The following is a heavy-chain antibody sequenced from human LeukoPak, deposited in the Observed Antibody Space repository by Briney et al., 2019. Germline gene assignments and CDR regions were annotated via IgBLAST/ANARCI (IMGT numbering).Heavy chain of an antibody. CDR3: ARGSIVVVPAAVSYYFDY. CDR1: GFTFSSYG. CDR2: IWYDGSNK. J-gene: IGHJ4*02. Sequence: GGSLRLSCAASGFTFSSYGMHWVRQAPGKGLELVAVIWYDGSNKYYADSVKGRFTISRDNSKNTLYLQMNSLRAEDTAVYYCARGSIVVVPAAVSYYFDYWGQGTLVTVSS. V-gene: IGHV3-33*01. D-gene: IGHD2-2*01.